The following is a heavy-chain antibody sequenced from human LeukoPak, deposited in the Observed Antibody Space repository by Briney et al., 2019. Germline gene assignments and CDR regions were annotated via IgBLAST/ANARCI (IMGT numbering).Heavy chain of an antibody. Sequence: GGSLRLSCAVSGFTSSDYWMRWVRQAPGKGLVWVSRFRNDGSSATCADSVKGRFTISRDEAKNTLYLQMNSLRVEDTAVYYCARLTRVGYNSYVYWGQGTLVTVSS. CDR3: ARLTRVGYNSYVY. V-gene: IGHV3-74*01. D-gene: IGHD5-24*01. J-gene: IGHJ1*01. CDR2: FRNDGSSA. CDR1: GFTSSDYW.